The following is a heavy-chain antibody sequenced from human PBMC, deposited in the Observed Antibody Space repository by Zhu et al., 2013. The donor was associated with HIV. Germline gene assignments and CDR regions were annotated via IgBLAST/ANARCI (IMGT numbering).Heavy chain of an antibody. J-gene: IGHJ3*02. D-gene: IGHD3-16*01. CDR2: INLNSGGT. Sequence: VQFVQSGTEMKKPGASVKVSCKASGFTFTSFYLHWVRQVPGQGLEWMGWINLNSGGTSYAQKFQGRVTMTRDTSITTAYMELRRLISDDTAVYYCASDLWDKAFDIWGQGTMVTVSS. CDR1: GFTFTSFY. CDR3: ASDLWDKAFDI. V-gene: IGHV1-2*02.